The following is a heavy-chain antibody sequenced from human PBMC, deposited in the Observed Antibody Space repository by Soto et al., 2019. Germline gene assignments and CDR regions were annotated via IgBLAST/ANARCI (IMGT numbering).Heavy chain of an antibody. CDR3: ARRYGDYFDY. V-gene: IGHV4-31*03. D-gene: IGHD4-17*01. CDR1: GGSISNHGYY. CDR2: IYYSGST. Sequence: SETLSLTCTVSGGSISNHGYYWSWIRQHPGKGLEWIGYIYYSGSTYYNPSLKSRVTISVDTSKNQFSLKLSSVTAADTAVYYCARRYGDYFDYWGQGTLVTV. J-gene: IGHJ4*02.